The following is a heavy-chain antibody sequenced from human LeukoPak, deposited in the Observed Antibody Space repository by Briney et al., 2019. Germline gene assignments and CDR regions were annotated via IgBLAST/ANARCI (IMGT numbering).Heavy chain of an antibody. Sequence: GGSLRLSCAASGFTFSSYWMSWVRQAPGKGLEWVANIKKDGSEKYYVDSVKGRFTISRDNAKKSLYLQMNSLRAEDMAVYYCARGGFLEWRGFDYWGQGTLVTVSS. CDR3: ARGGFLEWRGFDY. J-gene: IGHJ4*02. CDR2: IKKDGSEK. D-gene: IGHD3-3*01. CDR1: GFTFSSYW. V-gene: IGHV3-7*01.